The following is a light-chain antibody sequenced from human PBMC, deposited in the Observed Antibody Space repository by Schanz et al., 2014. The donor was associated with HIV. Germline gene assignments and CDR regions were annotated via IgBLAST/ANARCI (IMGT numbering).Light chain of an antibody. CDR1: QSVNSRY. CDR2: AAS. V-gene: IGKV3-20*01. J-gene: IGKJ2*01. CDR3: QQYGSSPPFT. Sequence: EIVLTQSPGTLSLSPGERATLSCRASQSVNSRYLAWYQQKPGQAPRLLIYAASRRATGIPDRFSGSGSGTDFTLTINRLEPDDFAVYYCQQYGSSPPFTFGQGTKLQIK.